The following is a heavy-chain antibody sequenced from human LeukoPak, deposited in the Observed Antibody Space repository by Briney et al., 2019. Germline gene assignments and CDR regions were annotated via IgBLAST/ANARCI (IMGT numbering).Heavy chain of an antibody. D-gene: IGHD5-12*01. CDR2: ISGSVGST. CDR3: AKDGEWLRLRYWYFDL. CDR1: GFTSTTFA. J-gene: IGHJ2*01. Sequence: GRSLRLSRAPSGFTSTTFAMSCVGEAPGPELEWCSAISGSVGSTYYADSVKGRFTISRDNSKNTLYLQMNRLRAEDTAVYYCAKDGEWLRLRYWYFDLWGRGTLVTVSS. V-gene: IGHV3-23*01.